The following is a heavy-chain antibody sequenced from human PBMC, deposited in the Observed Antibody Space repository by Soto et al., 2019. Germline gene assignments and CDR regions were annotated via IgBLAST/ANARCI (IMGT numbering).Heavy chain of an antibody. Sequence: GGSLRLSCTASGFTFSSYAMSWVRQAPGKGLEWVSAISGSGGSTYYADSVKGRFTISRDNSKNTLYLQMNSLRAEDTAVYYCATWIRDYYDSSGYYLANARFDYWGQGTLVTVSS. D-gene: IGHD3-22*01. J-gene: IGHJ4*02. CDR3: ATWIRDYYDSSGYYLANARFDY. CDR2: ISGSGGST. V-gene: IGHV3-23*01. CDR1: GFTFSSYA.